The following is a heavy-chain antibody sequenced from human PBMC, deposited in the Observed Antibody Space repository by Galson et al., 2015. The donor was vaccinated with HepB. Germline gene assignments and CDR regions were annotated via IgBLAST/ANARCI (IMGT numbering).Heavy chain of an antibody. D-gene: IGHD2-15*01. CDR2: VDPEDGET. V-gene: IGHV1-69-2*01. J-gene: IGHJ4*02. CDR1: GYTFTDYY. CDR3: ARGRRMKGPVYCSGGSCYGYFDY. Sequence: VKVSCKVSGYTFTDYYMHWVQQAPGKGLEWMGLVDPEDGETIYAEKFQGRVTITADTSTDTAYMELSSVTAADTAVYYCARGRRMKGPVYCSGGSCYGYFDYWGQGTLVTVSS.